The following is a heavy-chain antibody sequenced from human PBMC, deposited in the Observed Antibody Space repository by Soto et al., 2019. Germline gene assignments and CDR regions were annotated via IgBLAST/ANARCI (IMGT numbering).Heavy chain of an antibody. J-gene: IGHJ4*02. V-gene: IGHV1-46*01. D-gene: IGHD6-19*01. Sequence: ASVKVSCKASGYTFTSYYMHWVRQAPGQGLEWMGIINPSGGSTSYAQKFQGRVTMTRDTSTSTVYMELSSLRSEDTAVYYCARGDSGWYHIINFDYWGQGTLVTVSS. CDR3: ARGDSGWYHIINFDY. CDR2: INPSGGST. CDR1: GYTFTSYY.